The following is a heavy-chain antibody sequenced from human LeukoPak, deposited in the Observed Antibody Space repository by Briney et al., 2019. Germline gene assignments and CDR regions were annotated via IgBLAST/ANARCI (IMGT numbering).Heavy chain of an antibody. CDR3: ARQPYYYDSSGYQNDY. CDR2: IYPGDSDT. J-gene: IGHJ4*02. CDR1: GYSFTSYW. D-gene: IGHD3-22*01. Sequence: GESLKISWKGSGYSFTSYWIGWVRQMPGKGLEWMGIIYPGDSDTRYSPSFQGQVTISADKSISTAYLQWSSLKASDTAMYYCARQPYYYDSSGYQNDYWGQGTLVTVSS. V-gene: IGHV5-51*01.